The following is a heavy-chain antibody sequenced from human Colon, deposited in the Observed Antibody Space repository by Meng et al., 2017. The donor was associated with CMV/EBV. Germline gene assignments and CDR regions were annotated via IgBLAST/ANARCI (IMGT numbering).Heavy chain of an antibody. D-gene: IGHD6-19*01. CDR2: IRSKPNDFAT. J-gene: IGHJ4*02. CDR3: AVLAVAEPISY. CDR1: GFTFSGSA. V-gene: IGHV3-73*01. Sequence: GESLKISCAASGFTFSGSAIHWIRQASGKGLEWVGRIRSKPNDFATEYAESVKGRFTISRYDSNDSAFLQMSSLKVDDTAVYYCAVLAVAEPISYWGQGTLVTVSS.